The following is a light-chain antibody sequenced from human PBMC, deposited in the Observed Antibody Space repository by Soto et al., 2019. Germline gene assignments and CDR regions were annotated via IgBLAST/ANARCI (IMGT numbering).Light chain of an antibody. Sequence: QSALTQPASVSGSPGQSITISCTGTSNDVGSYNFVSWYQQHPGKAPKLMVYEVNNRPSGVSNRFSGSKSGNTASLTISGLQAEDEADYYCGSFTTTTTLYVFGTGTKLTVL. CDR1: SNDVGSYNF. CDR2: EVN. CDR3: GSFTTTTTLYV. J-gene: IGLJ1*01. V-gene: IGLV2-14*01.